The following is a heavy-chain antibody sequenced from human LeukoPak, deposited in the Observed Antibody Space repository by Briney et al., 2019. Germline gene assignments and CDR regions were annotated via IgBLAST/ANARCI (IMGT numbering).Heavy chain of an antibody. Sequence: SQTLSLTCAISGDSVSSNSAAWNWIWQSPSRGLEWLGRTYYRSKWYNDYAVSVKSRITINPDTSKNQFSLQLNSVTPEDTAVYYCASGDTKYYYGMDVWGQGTTVTVSS. CDR3: ASGDTKYYYGMDV. D-gene: IGHD3-10*01. V-gene: IGHV6-1*01. J-gene: IGHJ6*02. CDR2: TYYRSKWYN. CDR1: GDSVSSNSAA.